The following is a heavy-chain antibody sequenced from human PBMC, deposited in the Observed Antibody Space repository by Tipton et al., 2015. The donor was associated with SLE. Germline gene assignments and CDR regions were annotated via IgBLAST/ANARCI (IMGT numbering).Heavy chain of an antibody. CDR2: IYSGGST. CDR1: GFTFSSYA. V-gene: IGHV3-23*03. J-gene: IGHJ4*02. CDR3: ANPTSYGELRDY. Sequence: SLRLSCAASGFTFSSYAMSWVRQAPGKGLEWVSVIYSGGSTYYADSVKGRFTIPRDNSKNTLYLQMNSLRAEDTAVYYCANPTSYGELRDYWGQGTLVTVSS. D-gene: IGHD4-17*01.